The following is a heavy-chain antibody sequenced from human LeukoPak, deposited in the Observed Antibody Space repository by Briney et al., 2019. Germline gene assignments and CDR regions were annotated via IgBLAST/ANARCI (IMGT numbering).Heavy chain of an antibody. J-gene: IGHJ4*02. CDR1: GYTFTSYY. CDR3: AGGRVYYDSSGYLRPLDY. Sequence: ASVKVSCKASGYTFTSYYMHWVRQAPGQGLEWMGIINPSGGSTSYAQKFQGRVTMTRDTSTSTVYMELSSLRSEDTAVYYCAGGRVYYDSSGYLRPLDYWGQGTLVTVSS. CDR2: INPSGGST. V-gene: IGHV1-46*01. D-gene: IGHD3-22*01.